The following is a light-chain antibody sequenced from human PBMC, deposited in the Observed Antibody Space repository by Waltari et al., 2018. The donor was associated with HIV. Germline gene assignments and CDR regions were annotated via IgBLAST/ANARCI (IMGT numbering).Light chain of an antibody. Sequence: IVMTQSPATLSVSPGERATLSCRASQSVSNKLAWYQQNPGQAPRLLMYDASTRVTGIPARFSGSGSGTDFTLTISSLQSGDFAIYYCQQYNNWLTFGGGTKVEIK. CDR1: QSVSNK. CDR3: QQYNNWLT. J-gene: IGKJ4*01. CDR2: DAS. V-gene: IGKV3-15*01.